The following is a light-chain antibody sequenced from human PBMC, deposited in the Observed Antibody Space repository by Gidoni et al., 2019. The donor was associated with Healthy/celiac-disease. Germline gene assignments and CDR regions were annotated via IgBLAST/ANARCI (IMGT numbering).Light chain of an antibody. Sequence: GQSITISCTGTSSDVGGYNYVSWYQQHPGKAPKLMIYEVSNRPSGVSNRFSGSKSGNTASLTISGLQAEDEADYYCSSYTSSSLVFGGGTKLTVL. CDR1: SSDVGGYNY. J-gene: IGLJ2*01. CDR3: SSYTSSSLV. V-gene: IGLV2-14*01. CDR2: EVS.